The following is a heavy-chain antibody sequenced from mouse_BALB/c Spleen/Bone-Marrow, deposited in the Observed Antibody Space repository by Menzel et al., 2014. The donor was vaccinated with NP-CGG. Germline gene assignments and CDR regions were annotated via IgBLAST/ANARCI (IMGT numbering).Heavy chain of an antibody. CDR1: GYSITSGYY. D-gene: IGHD1-1*01. Sequence: VQLKESGPGLVKPSQSLSLTCSVTGYSITSGYYWNWIRQFPGNKLEWMGNISYDGSNNYNPSLKNRISITRDTSKNQFFLELNSVTTEDTATYYCARVYYHGSSYYFDYWGQGTTLTVSS. J-gene: IGHJ2*01. V-gene: IGHV3-6*01. CDR2: ISYDGSN. CDR3: ARVYYHGSSYYFDY.